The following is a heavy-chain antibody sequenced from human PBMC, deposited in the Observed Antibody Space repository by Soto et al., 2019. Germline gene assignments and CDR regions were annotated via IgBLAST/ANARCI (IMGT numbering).Heavy chain of an antibody. V-gene: IGHV3-23*01. CDR3: ARWSYLDY. CDR1: GFTFNSHS. Sequence: GGSLRLSCTASGFTFNSHSMNWLRQAPGKGLEWVSSISFDSDGKTFYADSVKGRFSISRDTSQSTLYLQMNSLRADDTAMYYCARWSYLDYWGQGTRVTVSS. J-gene: IGHJ4*02. CDR2: ISFDSDGKT. D-gene: IGHD3-3*01.